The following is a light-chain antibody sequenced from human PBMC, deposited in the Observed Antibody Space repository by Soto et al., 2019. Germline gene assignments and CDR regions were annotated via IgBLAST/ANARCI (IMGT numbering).Light chain of an antibody. CDR1: QSVSANF. CDR3: QQYDTSPYA. Sequence: EIVLTQSPGTLSLSPGERATLSCRASQSVSANFLAWYQHKPGQPPRLLIYGAYTRATAIPGRFSGSGSGTDFTLTISSLEPEDFAMYYCQQYDTSPYAFGQGTKLEIK. CDR2: GAY. V-gene: IGKV3-20*01. J-gene: IGKJ2*01.